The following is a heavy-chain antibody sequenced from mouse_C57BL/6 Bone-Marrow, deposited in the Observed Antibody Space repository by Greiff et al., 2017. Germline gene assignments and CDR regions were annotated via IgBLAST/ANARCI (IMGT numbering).Heavy chain of an antibody. CDR3: TTWYYDGFAY. V-gene: IGHV14-4*01. CDR2: IDPENGDT. J-gene: IGHJ3*01. Sequence: VQLQQSGAELVRPGASVKLSCTASGFNIKDDYMHWVKQRPEQGLEWIGWIDPENGDTEYASKFQGKATITADTSSNTAYLQLSSLTSEDTAVYYCTTWYYDGFAYWGQGTLVTVSA. CDR1: GFNIKDDY. D-gene: IGHD2-4*01.